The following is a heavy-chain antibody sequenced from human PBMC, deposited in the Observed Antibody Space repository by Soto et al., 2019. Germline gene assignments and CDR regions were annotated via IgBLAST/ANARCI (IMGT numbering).Heavy chain of an antibody. CDR1: GGTFSSYA. CDR3: ARVTTYSPGDADYYYYGMDV. V-gene: IGHV1-69*06. J-gene: IGHJ6*02. D-gene: IGHD6-13*01. Sequence: ASVKVSCKASGGTFSSYAISWVRQAPGQGLEWMGGIIPIFGTANYAQKFQGRVTITADKSTSTAYVELSSLRSEDTAVYYCARVTTYSPGDADYYYYGMDVWGQGTTVTVSS. CDR2: IIPIFGTA.